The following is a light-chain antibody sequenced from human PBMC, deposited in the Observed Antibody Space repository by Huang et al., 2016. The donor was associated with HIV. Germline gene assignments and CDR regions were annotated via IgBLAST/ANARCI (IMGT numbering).Light chain of an antibody. CDR1: QSISTW. J-gene: IGKJ2*01. Sequence: DIQMTQSPSTLSASVGDRVTITCRASQSISTWLAWYPQIPGKAPKLLIYKASSLESGDPSRFSGSGSGTEFTLTISSLQPDDFATYYCQQYNTDSGYTFGQGTKLEI. V-gene: IGKV1-5*03. CDR2: KAS. CDR3: QQYNTDSGYT.